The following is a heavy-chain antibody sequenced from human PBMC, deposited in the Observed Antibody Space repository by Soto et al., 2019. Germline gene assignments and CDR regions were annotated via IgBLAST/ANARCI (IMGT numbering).Heavy chain of an antibody. CDR1: GFTFDDYA. V-gene: IGHV3-9*01. CDR2: ISWNSGSI. CDR3: AKSYDSSGYHFDY. Sequence: PGGSLRLSCAASGFTFDDYAMHWVRQAPGKGLEWVSGISWNSGSIGYADSVKGRFTISRDNAKNSLYLQMNSLRAEDTALYYCAKSYDSSGYHFDYWGQGTLVTVYS. J-gene: IGHJ4*02. D-gene: IGHD3-22*01.